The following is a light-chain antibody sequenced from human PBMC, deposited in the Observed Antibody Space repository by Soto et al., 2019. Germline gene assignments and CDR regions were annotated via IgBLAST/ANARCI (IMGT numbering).Light chain of an antibody. CDR1: SSDVGGYNY. J-gene: IGLJ1*01. CDR3: SSYTSSSPLYV. V-gene: IGLV2-14*01. CDR2: DVS. Sequence: QSALTQPASVSGSPGQSITISCTGTSSDVGGYNYVSWYQQHPGKAPKLMIYDVSNRPSGVSSRFSGSKSGNTASLTISGLQAEDEADYYCSSYTSSSPLYVFVTGTKLTVL.